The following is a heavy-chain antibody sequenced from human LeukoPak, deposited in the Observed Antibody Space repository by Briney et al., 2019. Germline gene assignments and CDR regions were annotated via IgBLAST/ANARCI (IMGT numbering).Heavy chain of an antibody. Sequence: SETLSLTCAVYGGSFSGYYWSWIRQPPGEGLEWIGEINHSGSTNYNPSLKSRVTISVDTSKNQFSLKLSSVTAADTAVYYCARVTGYMTEDYFDYWGQRTLITVSS. D-gene: IGHD6-13*01. CDR2: INHSGST. CDR3: ARVTGYMTEDYFDY. J-gene: IGHJ4*02. V-gene: IGHV4-34*01. CDR1: GGSFSGYY.